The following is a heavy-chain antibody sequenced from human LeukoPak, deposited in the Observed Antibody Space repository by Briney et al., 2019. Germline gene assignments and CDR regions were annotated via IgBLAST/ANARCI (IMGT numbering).Heavy chain of an antibody. CDR3: AKDLGAVAGTGDY. CDR2: ISYDGSNK. Sequence: GGSLRLSCAGSVFTFSSYGMHWVRQAPGKGLEWVAVISYDGSNKYYADSVKGRFTISRDNSKNTLYLQMNSLRAEDTAVYYCAKDLGAVAGTGDYWGQGTLVTVSS. D-gene: IGHD6-19*01. CDR1: VFTFSSYG. J-gene: IGHJ4*02. V-gene: IGHV3-30*18.